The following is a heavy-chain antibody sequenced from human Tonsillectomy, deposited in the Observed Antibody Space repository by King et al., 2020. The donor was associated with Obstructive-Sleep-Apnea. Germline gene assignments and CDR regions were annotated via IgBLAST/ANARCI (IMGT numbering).Heavy chain of an antibody. J-gene: IGHJ4*02. D-gene: IGHD4-23*01. CDR1: GFTFSSYS. CDR2: ISSSTSYI. CDR3: ARGFDYGGNRFDY. V-gene: IGHV3-21*01. Sequence: VQLVESGGGLVKPGGSLRLSCAASGFTFSSYSMNWVRQAPGKGLEWVSSISSSTSYIFYADSVKGRFTISRDNPKNSLYLQMNSLRAEDTAVYYCARGFDYGGNRFDYWGQGTLVTVSS.